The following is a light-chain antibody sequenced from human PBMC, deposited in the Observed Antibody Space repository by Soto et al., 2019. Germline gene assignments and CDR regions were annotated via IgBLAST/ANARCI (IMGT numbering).Light chain of an antibody. J-gene: IGKJ2*01. CDR1: QSVSSSY. CDR2: GAS. Sequence: EIVLTQSPGTLSLSPGERATLSCRASQSVSSSYLAWYQQKPGQAPRLLIYGASTRATGIPDRFSGSGSGTDFTLTISRVEPEDLAWYYFQQYGRPPYTFGQGTKLEIK. V-gene: IGKV3-20*01. CDR3: QQYGRPPYT.